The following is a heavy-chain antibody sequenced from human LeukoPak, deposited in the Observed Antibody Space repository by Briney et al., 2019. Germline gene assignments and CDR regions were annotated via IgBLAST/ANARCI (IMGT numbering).Heavy chain of an antibody. CDR2: IYGGGDT. CDR3: ATALLALYDYYGMDV. Sequence: PGGSLRLSCAVSGFTVSNNYMTWVRQAPGKGLEWVSIIYGGGDTYYPDSVKGRFTISRDNSQNTLYLQMNYLRAEDSAVYYCATALLALYDYYGMDVWGRGTTVTVSS. J-gene: IGHJ6*02. D-gene: IGHD3-3*01. V-gene: IGHV3-66*01. CDR1: GFTVSNNY.